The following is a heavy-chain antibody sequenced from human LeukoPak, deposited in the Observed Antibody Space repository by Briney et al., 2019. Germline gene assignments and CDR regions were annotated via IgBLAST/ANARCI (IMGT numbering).Heavy chain of an antibody. Sequence: GGSLRLSCAASGFTFSSYAMSWVRQAPGKGLEWVSAFSGSGDSTYYADSVKGRFTISRDNSKNTLYLQMNSLRAEDTAVYYCAKDSTVATLGYFDYWGRGTLVTVSS. V-gene: IGHV3-23*01. CDR2: FSGSGDST. CDR1: GFTFSSYA. CDR3: AKDSTVATLGYFDY. J-gene: IGHJ4*02. D-gene: IGHD4-11*01.